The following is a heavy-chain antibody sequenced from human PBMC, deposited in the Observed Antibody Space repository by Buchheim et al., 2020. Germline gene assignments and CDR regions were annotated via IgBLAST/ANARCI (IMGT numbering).Heavy chain of an antibody. V-gene: IGHV4-39*07. J-gene: IGHJ4*02. CDR1: GGSISSSSYY. D-gene: IGHD3-22*01. CDR2: ISYRGST. CDR3: AREGDSSGWD. Sequence: QLQLQESGPGLVKPSETLSLTCTVSGGSISSSSYYWGWIRQPPGKGLEWIGSISYRGSTYYTPSLKSRVTISVDTSTNQFSRKLSSVTAADAAVYYCAREGDSSGWDWGQGTL.